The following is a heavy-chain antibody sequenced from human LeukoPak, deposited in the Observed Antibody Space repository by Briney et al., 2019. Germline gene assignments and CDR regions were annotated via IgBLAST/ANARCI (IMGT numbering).Heavy chain of an antibody. V-gene: IGHV1-18*01. CDR1: GYTFTSYG. D-gene: IGHD3-3*01. CDR2: ISAYNGNT. J-gene: IGHJ3*02. Sequence: ASVKVSCKASGYTFTSYGISWVRQAPGQGLEWMGWISAYNGNTNYAQKLQGRVTMTTDTSTSTAYMELRSLRSDDTAVYYCARGMFDFWSGHTGAFDIWGQGTMVTVSS. CDR3: ARGMFDFWSGHTGAFDI.